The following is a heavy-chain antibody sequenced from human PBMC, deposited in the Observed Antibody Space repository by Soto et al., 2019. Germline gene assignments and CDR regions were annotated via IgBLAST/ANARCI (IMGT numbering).Heavy chain of an antibody. V-gene: IGHV1-69*01. CDR1: GGTFSSYA. CDR3: VRDAGYHDVGLEWFDP. J-gene: IGHJ5*02. Sequence: QVQLVQSGAEVKKPGSSVKVSCKASGGTFSSYAISWVRQAPGQGLEWMGGIIPIFGTANYAQKFQGRVTITADESTSTAYMELSSLRSEDTAVYYCVRDAGYHDVGLEWFDPWGQGTLVTVSS. CDR2: IIPIFGTA. D-gene: IGHD2-2*01.